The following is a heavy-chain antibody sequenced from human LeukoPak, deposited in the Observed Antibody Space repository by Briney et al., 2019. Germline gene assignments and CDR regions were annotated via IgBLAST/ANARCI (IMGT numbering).Heavy chain of an antibody. CDR2: IRYDGNNK. D-gene: IGHD3-10*02. J-gene: IGHJ3*02. CDR3: AKDRTMFSGDDAFDI. CDR1: GFTFSSYG. V-gene: IGHV3-30*02. Sequence: GSLRLSCAASGFTFSSYGMHWVRQAPGKGLEWVAFIRYDGNNKYQPDSVKGRFTISRDNSKNTLYLQMNSLRAEDTAVYYCAKDRTMFSGDDAFDIWGQGTMVTVSS.